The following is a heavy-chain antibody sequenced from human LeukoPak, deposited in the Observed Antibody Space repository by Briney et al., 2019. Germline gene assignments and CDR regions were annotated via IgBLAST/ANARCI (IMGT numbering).Heavy chain of an antibody. CDR1: GFTFSSYA. CDR2: ISYDGSNK. Sequence: GGSLRLSCAASGFTFSSYAMHWVRQAPGKGLEWVAVISYDGSNKYYADSVKGRFTISRDNSKNTLYLQMNSLRAEDTAVYYCARDHRPGIAAAGTYWGQGTLVTVSS. J-gene: IGHJ4*02. V-gene: IGHV3-30*04. D-gene: IGHD6-13*01. CDR3: ARDHRPGIAAAGTY.